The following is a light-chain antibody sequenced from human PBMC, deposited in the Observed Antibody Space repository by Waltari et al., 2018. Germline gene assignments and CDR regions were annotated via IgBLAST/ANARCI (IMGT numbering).Light chain of an antibody. CDR2: EDN. J-gene: IGLJ2*01. CDR1: ALPAKF. Sequence: SYELTQPPSVSVSPGQTARITCSGDALPAKFPYWYQQKSGQAPVLVMYEDNKRHSGIPERFSGSTSGTLATLTISGAQEDDEADYYCYSTDSSGNFVVFGGGTKLTVL. V-gene: IGLV3-10*01. CDR3: YSTDSSGNFVV.